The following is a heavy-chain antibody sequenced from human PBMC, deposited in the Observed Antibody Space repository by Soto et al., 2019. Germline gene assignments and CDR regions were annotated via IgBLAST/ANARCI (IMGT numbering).Heavy chain of an antibody. Sequence: SETLSLTCTVSGVTLSGYYWSWILQTPGKTLEWIVCIYFNGTTNYNPSLKSRVTISLDMSKNQFSLKLRSVTATDTAVYHCARGKGTHKYWGRGTLVTVS. J-gene: IGHJ4*02. CDR2: IYFNGTT. CDR1: GVTLSGYY. CDR3: ARGKGTHKY. D-gene: IGHD3-10*01. V-gene: IGHV4-59*01.